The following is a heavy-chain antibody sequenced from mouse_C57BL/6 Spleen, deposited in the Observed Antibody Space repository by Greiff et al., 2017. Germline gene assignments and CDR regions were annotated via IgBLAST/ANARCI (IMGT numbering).Heavy chain of an antibody. Sequence: VQLQQSGAELARPGASVKLSCKASGYTFTSYGISWVKQRTGQGLEWIGEIYPRSGNTYYNEKFKGKATLTADKSSSTAYMELRSLTSEDSAVYFWARSGYYGSSYDFDYWGQGTTLTVSS. V-gene: IGHV1-81*01. J-gene: IGHJ2*01. D-gene: IGHD1-1*01. CDR3: ARSGYYGSSYDFDY. CDR1: GYTFTSYG. CDR2: IYPRSGNT.